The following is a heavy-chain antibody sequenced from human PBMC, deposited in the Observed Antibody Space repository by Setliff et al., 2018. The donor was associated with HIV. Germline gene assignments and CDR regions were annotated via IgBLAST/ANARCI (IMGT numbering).Heavy chain of an antibody. CDR2: ISGDNGDT. CDR1: GYTFSNYG. V-gene: IGHV1-18*01. J-gene: IGHJ3*02. Sequence: GASVKVSCKASGYTFSNYGISWLRQAPGQGPEWMGWISGDNGDTNYAQKFQGRLTMTTDTSTSTAYMELRSLRSDDTAVYYCARHCNVGTCYFYIWGQGTMVTVSS. D-gene: IGHD2-15*01. CDR3: ARHCNVGTCYFYI.